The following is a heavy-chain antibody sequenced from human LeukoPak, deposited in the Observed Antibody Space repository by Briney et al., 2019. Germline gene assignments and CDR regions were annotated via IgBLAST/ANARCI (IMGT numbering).Heavy chain of an antibody. Sequence: SETLSLTCTVSGGSISSYYWSWIRQPPGKGLEWIGYIYYSGSTNYNPSLKSRVTISVDTSKNQFSLKLSSVTAADTAVYYCARGVLGMVRGVIINYYYYMDVWGKGTTVTISS. CDR2: IYYSGST. V-gene: IGHV4-59*01. CDR3: ARGVLGMVRGVIINYYYYMDV. J-gene: IGHJ6*03. D-gene: IGHD3-10*01. CDR1: GGSISSYY.